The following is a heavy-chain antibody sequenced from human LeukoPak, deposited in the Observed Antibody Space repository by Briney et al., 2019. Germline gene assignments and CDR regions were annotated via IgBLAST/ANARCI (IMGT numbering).Heavy chain of an antibody. CDR1: GGSISSYY. CDR3: ARVAVAAREYFDY. V-gene: IGHV4-59*01. J-gene: IGHJ4*02. Sequence: SETLSLTCTVSGGSISSYYWSWIRQSPGKGLEWIGYIYYSGSTNYNPSLKSRVTISADTSKNQFSLKLSSVTAADTAVYYCARVAVAAREYFDYWGQGTLVTVSS. D-gene: IGHD6-19*01. CDR2: IYYSGST.